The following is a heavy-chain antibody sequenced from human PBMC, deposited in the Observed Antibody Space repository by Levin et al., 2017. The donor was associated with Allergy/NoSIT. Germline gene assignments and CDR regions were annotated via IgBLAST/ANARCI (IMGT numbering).Heavy chain of an antibody. J-gene: IGHJ4*02. D-gene: IGHD6-13*01. CDR1: GFTFSIYA. CDR3: AKGSGSLAAAGISVAGKFDY. Sequence: SCAASGFTFSIYAMSWVRQAPGKGLEWVSVISNSGGTTYYADSVKGRFTISRDNSKNTLYLQMNSLRGEDTAVYYCAKGSGSLAAAGISVAGKFDYWGQGTLVTVSS. CDR2: ISNSGGTT. V-gene: IGHV3-23*01.